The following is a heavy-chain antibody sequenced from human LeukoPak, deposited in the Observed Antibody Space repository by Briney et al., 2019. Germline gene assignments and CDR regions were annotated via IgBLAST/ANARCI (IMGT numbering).Heavy chain of an antibody. V-gene: IGHV1-69*06. CDR2: IIPIFGTA. D-gene: IGHD6-19*01. J-gene: IGHJ4*02. CDR3: AREPLSSGSDY. Sequence: GASVKVSCKASGGTFSSYAISWVRQAPGQGLEWMGGIIPIFGTANYAQKFQGRVTITADKSTSTAYMELSSLRSEDTAVYYRAREPLSSGSDYWGQGTLVTVSS. CDR1: GGTFSSYA.